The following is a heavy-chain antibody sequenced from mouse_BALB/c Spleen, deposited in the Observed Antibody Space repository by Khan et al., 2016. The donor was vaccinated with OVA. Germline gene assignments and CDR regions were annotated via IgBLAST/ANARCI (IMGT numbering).Heavy chain of an antibody. CDR2: ISYSGST. Sequence: EVELVESGPGLVKPSQSLSLTCTVTGYSITSDNAWNWIRQFPGNKLEWMGYISYSGSTSYNPSLKSRISIIRDTSKNQFFLQLNSVTTEDTATYYCARWFAYWGQGTLVTVSA. V-gene: IGHV3-2*02. CDR3: ARWFAY. J-gene: IGHJ3*01. CDR1: GYSITSDNA.